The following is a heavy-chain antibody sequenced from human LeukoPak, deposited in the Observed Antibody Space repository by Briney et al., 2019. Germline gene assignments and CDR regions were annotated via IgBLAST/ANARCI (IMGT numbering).Heavy chain of an antibody. CDR2: IFSNGDT. CDR3: TRDQMNY. CDR1: EFTVSRNY. Sequence: GGSLRLSCTASEFTVSRNYMLWVRQAPGKGLEWVSLIFSNGDTHYADSVKGRFTISRDTSENTVSLQMNSLRVEVTAMYYCTRDQMNYWGQGTLVTVSS. J-gene: IGHJ4*02. V-gene: IGHV3-53*01. D-gene: IGHD5-24*01.